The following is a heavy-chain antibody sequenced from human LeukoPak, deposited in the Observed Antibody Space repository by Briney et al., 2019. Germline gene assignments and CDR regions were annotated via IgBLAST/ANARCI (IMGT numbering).Heavy chain of an antibody. D-gene: IGHD5-24*01. V-gene: IGHV4-59*01. Sequence: PSETLSLTCTLSGDSISSYYWNWIRQPPGKGLEWIGYIYYNGGTNYNPSLKSRVTISVDTSKNQFSLKLSSVTAADTAVYYCARDSVEIPGFDYWGQGTLVTVSS. J-gene: IGHJ4*02. CDR3: ARDSVEIPGFDY. CDR1: GDSISSYY. CDR2: IYYNGGT.